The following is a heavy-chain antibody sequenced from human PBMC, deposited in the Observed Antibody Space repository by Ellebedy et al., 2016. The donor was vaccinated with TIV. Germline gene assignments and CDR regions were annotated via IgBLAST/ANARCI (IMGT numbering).Heavy chain of an antibody. CDR2: INPNSGGT. J-gene: IGHJ4*02. V-gene: IGHV1-2*04. CDR1: GYTFTGYY. Sequence: ASVKVSCXASGYTFTGYYMHWVRQAPGQGLEWMGWINPNSGGTNYAQKFQGWVTMTRDTSISTAYMELSRLRSDDTAVYYCATVRYDYVWGLWGQGTLVTVSS. CDR3: ATVRYDYVWGL. D-gene: IGHD3-16*01.